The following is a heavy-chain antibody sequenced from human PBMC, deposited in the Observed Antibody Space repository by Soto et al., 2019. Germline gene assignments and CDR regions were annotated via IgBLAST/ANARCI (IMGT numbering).Heavy chain of an antibody. V-gene: IGHV3-48*01. D-gene: IGHD1-1*01. J-gene: IGHJ6*03. CDR3: ARLYWNRGLHYYYYYMDV. Sequence: EVQLVESGGGLVQPGGSLRLSCAASGFTFSSYSMNWVRQAPGKGLEWVSYISSSSSTIYYADSVKGRFTISRDNAKNSLYLQMNSLRAEDTAVYYCARLYWNRGLHYYYYYMDVLGKGTTVTVSS. CDR1: GFTFSSYS. CDR2: ISSSSSTI.